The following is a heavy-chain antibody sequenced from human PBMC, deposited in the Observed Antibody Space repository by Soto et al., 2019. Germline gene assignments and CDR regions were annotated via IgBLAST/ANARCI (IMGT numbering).Heavy chain of an antibody. D-gene: IGHD3-3*01. CDR3: ARRSGLGVVIIHGWFAP. CDR1: GYTFTSYD. Sequence: GASVKVSCKASGYTFTSYDINWVRQATGQGLEWMGWMNPNSGNTGYAQKFQGRVTMTRNTSINTAYMELSSLRSEDTAVYYCARRSGLGVVIIHGWFAPWGQGTLVTVSS. J-gene: IGHJ5*02. V-gene: IGHV1-8*01. CDR2: MNPNSGNT.